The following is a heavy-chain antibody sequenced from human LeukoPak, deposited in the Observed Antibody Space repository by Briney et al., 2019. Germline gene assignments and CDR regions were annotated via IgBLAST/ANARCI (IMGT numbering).Heavy chain of an antibody. D-gene: IGHD2-15*01. Sequence: GGSLRLSCAASGFTFDDYGMSWVRQAPGKGLEWVSGINWNGGSTGYADSVKGRFTISRDNAKNSLYLQMNSLRAEDTALYYCARAGIYCSGGSCCSWFDPWGQGTLVTVSS. V-gene: IGHV3-20*04. J-gene: IGHJ5*02. CDR3: ARAGIYCSGGSCCSWFDP. CDR1: GFTFDDYG. CDR2: INWNGGST.